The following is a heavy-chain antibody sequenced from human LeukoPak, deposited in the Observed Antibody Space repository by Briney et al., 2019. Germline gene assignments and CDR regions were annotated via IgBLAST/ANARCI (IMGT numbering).Heavy chain of an antibody. CDR3: ARGGYCSGGSCPEDDAFDI. Sequence: PSETLSLTCTVSGGSISSHYWSWIRQPPGKGLEWIGYIYYSGSTYYNPSLKSRVTISVDTSKNQFSLKLSSVTAADTAVYYCARGGYCSGGSCPEDDAFDIWGQGTMVTVSS. J-gene: IGHJ3*02. D-gene: IGHD2-15*01. CDR2: IYYSGST. V-gene: IGHV4-59*11. CDR1: GGSISSHY.